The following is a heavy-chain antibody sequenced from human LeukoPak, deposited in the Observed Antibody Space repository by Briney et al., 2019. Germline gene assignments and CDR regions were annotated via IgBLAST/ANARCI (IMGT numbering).Heavy chain of an antibody. CDR1: GYTFTSYG. J-gene: IGHJ3*02. Sequence: ASVTVSCKASGYTFTSYGISGVRQAPGQGLEWMGWISAYNGNTNYAQKLQGRVTMTTDTSTSTTYMELRSLRSDDTAVYYCARGDYSSGNDAFDIWGKGTMVTVSS. D-gene: IGHD6-25*01. V-gene: IGHV1-18*01. CDR3: ARGDYSSGNDAFDI. CDR2: ISAYNGNT.